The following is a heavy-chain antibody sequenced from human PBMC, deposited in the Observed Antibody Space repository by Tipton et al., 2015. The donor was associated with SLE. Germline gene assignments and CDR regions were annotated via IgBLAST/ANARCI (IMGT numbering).Heavy chain of an antibody. D-gene: IGHD5-18*01. CDR2: ISASTNTI. CDR1: GFTFSSYS. CDR3: ARDRDTAMVTGWLDP. J-gene: IGHJ5*02. V-gene: IGHV3-48*01. Sequence: SLRLSCAASGFTFSSYSMNWVRQAPGKGLEWISYISASTNTIYYADSVKGRFTISRDNVNNSLYLQMNSLRAEDTAVYYCARDRDTAMVTGWLDPWGQGTLVTVSS.